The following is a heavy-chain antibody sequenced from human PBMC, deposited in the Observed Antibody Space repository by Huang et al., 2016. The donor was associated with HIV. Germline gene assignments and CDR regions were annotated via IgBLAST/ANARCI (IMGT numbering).Heavy chain of an antibody. CDR1: GGSFRNFA. V-gene: IGHV1-69*01. CDR3: ATVDYYDTSGPQRGYFDN. D-gene: IGHD3-22*01. Sequence: QVQLVQSGAEVKKPGSSVKVSCKASGGSFRNFAIGWGRQAPGQGLEGMAGVIPTPRTANYAQKFQCRVTIIADESTSTAYMELSSLRSEDTAVYYCATVDYYDTSGPQRGYFDNWGQGTLVTVSS. CDR2: VIPTPRTA. J-gene: IGHJ4*02.